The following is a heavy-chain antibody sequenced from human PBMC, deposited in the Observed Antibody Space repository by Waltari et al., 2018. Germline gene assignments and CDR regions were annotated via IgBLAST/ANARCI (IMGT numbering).Heavy chain of an antibody. J-gene: IGHJ2*01. Sequence: HEELVQSGAEVRKPGSSMKVSCQAPGGTFSSYAIGVGRQAPGQELSLMGRISRICATDNSAQKFQVIATITADAAKSKAYMEMSSLRAEDTACYYCASGHLQAGDGRWYFDLWGRGTPVTVSS. CDR1: GGTFSSYA. D-gene: IGHD4-4*01. V-gene: IGHV1-69*18. CDR2: ISRICATD. CDR3: ASGHLQAGDGRWYFDL.